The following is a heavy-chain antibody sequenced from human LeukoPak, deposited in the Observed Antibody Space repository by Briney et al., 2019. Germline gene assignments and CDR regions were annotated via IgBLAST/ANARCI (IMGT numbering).Heavy chain of an antibody. CDR3: ASSSSWYERYDY. CDR1: GYTFTSCY. CDR2: INPSGGST. Sequence: ASVKVSCKASGYTFTSCYMHWVRQAPGQGLEWMGIINPSGGSTSYAQKFQGRVTMTRDTSTSTVYMELSSLRSEDTAVYYCASSSSWYERYDYWGQGTLVTVSS. V-gene: IGHV1-46*01. J-gene: IGHJ4*02. D-gene: IGHD6-13*01.